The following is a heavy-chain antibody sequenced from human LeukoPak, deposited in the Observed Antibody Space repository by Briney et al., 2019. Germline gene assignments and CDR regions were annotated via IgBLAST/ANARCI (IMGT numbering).Heavy chain of an antibody. Sequence: GGSLRLSCAASGFTFSIYAMSWVRQAQGKGLEWVSVISGSGGCTYYAYSVKGLFPISRDNSKTPLYLQMNSLRAEDTAVYYCAKPLPHENDYGDYYYYGPDVWGQGTTVTVSS. D-gene: IGHD4-17*01. CDR2: ISGSGGCT. CDR3: AKPLPHENDYGDYYYYGPDV. V-gene: IGHV3-23*01. CDR1: GFTFSIYA. J-gene: IGHJ6*02.